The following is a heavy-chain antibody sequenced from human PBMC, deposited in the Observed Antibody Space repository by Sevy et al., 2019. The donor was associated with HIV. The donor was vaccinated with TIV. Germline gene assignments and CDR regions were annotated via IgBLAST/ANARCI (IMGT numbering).Heavy chain of an antibody. CDR3: ARAGVAVAHFDY. D-gene: IGHD2-15*01. V-gene: IGHV4-31*03. CDR2: IYYSGST. CDR1: GGSISSGGYY. J-gene: IGHJ4*02. Sequence: SETLSLTCTVSGGSISSGGYYWSWIRQHPGKGLEWIGYIYYSGSTYYNPSLKSRVTISVDTSKNQFSLKLSSVTAADTAAYYCARAGVAVAHFDYWGQGTLVTVSS.